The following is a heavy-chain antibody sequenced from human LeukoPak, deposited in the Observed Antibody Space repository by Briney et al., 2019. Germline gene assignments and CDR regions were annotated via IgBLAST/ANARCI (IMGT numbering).Heavy chain of an antibody. D-gene: IGHD1-7*01. J-gene: IGHJ4*02. CDR2: MNPNSGNT. CDR1: GYTFTSYY. CDR3: ARRITGTFDY. Sequence: ASVKVSCKASGYTFTSYYMHWVRQAPGQGLEWMGWMNPNSGNTGYAQKLQGRVTMTTDTSTSTAYMELRSLRSDDTAVYYCARRITGTFDYWGQGTLVTVSS. V-gene: IGHV1-18*04.